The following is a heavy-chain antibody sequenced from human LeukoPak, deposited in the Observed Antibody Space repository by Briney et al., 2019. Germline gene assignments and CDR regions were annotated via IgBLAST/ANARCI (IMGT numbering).Heavy chain of an antibody. J-gene: IGHJ4*02. D-gene: IGHD4-17*01. CDR2: ITRNSETI. Sequence: PGGSLRLSCAASGFTFSGYSPNWVRQAPGKGLEWVSYITRNSETIYYADSVKGRFTISRDNAKKLLFLQMNSLRTEETAVYYCATNGDYPFDSWGQGTLVTVSS. CDR3: ATNGDYPFDS. CDR1: GFTFSGYS. V-gene: IGHV3-48*01.